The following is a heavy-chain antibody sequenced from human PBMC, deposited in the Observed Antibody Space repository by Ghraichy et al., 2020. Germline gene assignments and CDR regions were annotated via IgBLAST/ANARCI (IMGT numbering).Heavy chain of an antibody. V-gene: IGHV4-30-2*01. Sequence: SETLSLTCAVSGGSISSGGYSWSWIRQPPGKGLEWIGYIYHSGSTYYNPSLKSRVTISVDRSKNQFSLKLSSVTAADTAVYYCARNSPIYYYYGMDVWGQGTTVTVSS. CDR1: GGSISSGGYS. CDR2: IYHSGST. CDR3: ARNSPIYYYYGMDV. J-gene: IGHJ6*02.